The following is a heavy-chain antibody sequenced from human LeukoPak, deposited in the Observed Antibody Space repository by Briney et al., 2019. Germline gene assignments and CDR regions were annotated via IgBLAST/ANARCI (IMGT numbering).Heavy chain of an antibody. CDR1: GYTFTTYY. J-gene: IGHJ4*02. CDR3: AREQLVGTYYFDF. D-gene: IGHD1-1*01. Sequence: ASVRVSCKASGYTFTTYYIHWVRQAPGQGLEWIGVINPSGGSTSYAQKFQGRVSLTRDTSTSTVYMELSSLRSEDTAVYYCAREQLVGTYYFDFWGQGTLVTVSS. V-gene: IGHV1-46*01. CDR2: INPSGGST.